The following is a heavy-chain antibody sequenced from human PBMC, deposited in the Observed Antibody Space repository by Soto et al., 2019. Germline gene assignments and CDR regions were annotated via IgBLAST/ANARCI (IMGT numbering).Heavy chain of an antibody. D-gene: IGHD3-10*01. V-gene: IGHV1-69*02. CDR2: IIPILGIA. CDR3: ARVRIYGSGRGYFDY. J-gene: IGHJ4*02. Sequence: SVKVSCKASGGTFSSYTISWVRQAPGQGLEWMGRIIPILGIANYAQKFQGRVTITRDTSASTAYMELSSLRSEDTAVYYCARVRIYGSGRGYFDYWGQGTLVTVSS. CDR1: GGTFSSYT.